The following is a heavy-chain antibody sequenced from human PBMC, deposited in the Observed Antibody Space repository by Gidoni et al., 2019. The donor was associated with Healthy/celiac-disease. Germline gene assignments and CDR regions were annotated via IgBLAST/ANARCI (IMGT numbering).Heavy chain of an antibody. D-gene: IGHD3-10*01. V-gene: IGHV3-30*04. CDR3: AREGGTMATHYFDY. Sequence: QVQLVESGGGVVQPGRSLRLSCAASGFPFSSYAMHWVRQAPGKGLEWVAVISYDGSNKYYADSVKGRFTISRDNSKNTLYLQMNSLRAEDTAVYYCAREGGTMATHYFDYWGQGTLVTVSS. CDR2: ISYDGSNK. J-gene: IGHJ4*02. CDR1: GFPFSSYA.